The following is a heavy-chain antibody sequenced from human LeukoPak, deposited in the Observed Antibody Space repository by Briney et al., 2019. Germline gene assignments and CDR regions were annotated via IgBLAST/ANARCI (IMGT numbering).Heavy chain of an antibody. CDR3: AKMKGHPLQKYYMDV. Sequence: PGGSLRLSCAASGFTFSGFAMSWVRRTPGKGLEWVSGISGGGDNTLYAASVKGRFTISRDNSKNTLYLEMNSLRAEDTAIYYCAKMKGHPLQKYYMDVWGQGTTVTVSS. D-gene: IGHD2/OR15-2a*01. CDR1: GFTFSGFA. V-gene: IGHV3-23*01. CDR2: ISGGGDNT. J-gene: IGHJ6*01.